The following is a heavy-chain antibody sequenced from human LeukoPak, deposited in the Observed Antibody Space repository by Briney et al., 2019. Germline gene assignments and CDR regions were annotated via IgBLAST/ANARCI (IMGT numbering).Heavy chain of an antibody. Sequence: GGSLRLSCAASGFTFSSYAMSLVRQAPGKGLEWVSAISGSGGSTYYADSVKGRFTISRDNSKNTLYLQMNSLRAEDTAVYYCAKDKYYYDSSGYYPYYFDYWGQGTLVTVSS. V-gene: IGHV3-23*01. J-gene: IGHJ4*02. CDR2: ISGSGGST. CDR3: AKDKYYYDSSGYYPYYFDY. D-gene: IGHD3-22*01. CDR1: GFTFSSYA.